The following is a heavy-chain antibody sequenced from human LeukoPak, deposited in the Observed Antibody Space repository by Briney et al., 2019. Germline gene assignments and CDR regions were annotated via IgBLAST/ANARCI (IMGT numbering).Heavy chain of an antibody. CDR3: ASIAAAGQLVDY. Sequence: SETLSLTCTVSGGSISSGDYYWSWIRQPPGKGLEWIGYIYYSGSTYYNPSLKSRVTISVDTSKNQFSLKLSSVTAADTAVYYCASIAAAGQLVDYWGQGTLVTVSS. J-gene: IGHJ4*02. CDR2: IYYSGST. CDR1: GGSISSGDYY. V-gene: IGHV4-30-4*01. D-gene: IGHD6-13*01.